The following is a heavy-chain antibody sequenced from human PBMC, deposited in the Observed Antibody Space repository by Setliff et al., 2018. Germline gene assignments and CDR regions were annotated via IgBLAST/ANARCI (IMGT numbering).Heavy chain of an antibody. D-gene: IGHD3-10*01. Sequence: ASGFTFSSYSMNWVRPAPGKGLEWVSYISISISTIYYADSVKGRFTISRDNSQNTLYLQMHSLRAEDTAVYYCAKNGFGVVALGVNNWFDPWGQGTLVT. CDR1: GFTFSSYS. V-gene: IGHV3-48*01. J-gene: IGHJ5*02. CDR3: AKNGFGVVALGVNNWFDP. CDR2: ISISISTI.